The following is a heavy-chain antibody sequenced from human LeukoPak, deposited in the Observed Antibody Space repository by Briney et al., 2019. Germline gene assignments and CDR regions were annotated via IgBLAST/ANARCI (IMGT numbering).Heavy chain of an antibody. Sequence: SETLSLTCTVSGGSISSSSYYWGWIRQPPGKGLEWIGSIYHSGSTNYNPSLKSRVTISVDKSKNQFSLKLSSVTAADTAVYYCARDLGRKNWFDPWGQGTLVTVSS. V-gene: IGHV4-39*07. CDR1: GGSISSSSYY. J-gene: IGHJ5*02. CDR2: IYHSGST. D-gene: IGHD1-26*01. CDR3: ARDLGRKNWFDP.